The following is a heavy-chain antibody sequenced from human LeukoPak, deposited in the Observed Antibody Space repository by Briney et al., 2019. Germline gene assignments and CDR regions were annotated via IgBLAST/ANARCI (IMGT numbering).Heavy chain of an antibody. CDR2: IWYDGSNK. Sequence: GGSLRLSCAASGFTFSSYGMHWVRQAPGKGLEWVAVIWYDGSNKYYADSVKGRFTISRDNSKNTLYLQMHSLRAEDTAVYYCAKFLGGYGELDYWGQGTLVTVSS. D-gene: IGHD4-17*01. CDR3: AKFLGGYGELDY. CDR1: GFTFSSYG. J-gene: IGHJ4*02. V-gene: IGHV3-33*06.